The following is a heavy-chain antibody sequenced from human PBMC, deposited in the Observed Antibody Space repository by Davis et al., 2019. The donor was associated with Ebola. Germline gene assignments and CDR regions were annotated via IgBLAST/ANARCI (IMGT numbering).Heavy chain of an antibody. V-gene: IGHV3-74*01. CDR3: AKDLGGYCSGGSCYQFDY. J-gene: IGHJ4*02. D-gene: IGHD2-15*01. CDR2: INSDGSST. CDR1: GFTFSSYW. Sequence: PGGSLRLSCAASGFTFSSYWMHWVRQAPGKGLVWVSRINSDGSSTSYADSVKGRFTISRDNAKNTLYLQMNSLRAEDTAVYYCAKDLGGYCSGGSCYQFDYWGQGTLVTVSS.